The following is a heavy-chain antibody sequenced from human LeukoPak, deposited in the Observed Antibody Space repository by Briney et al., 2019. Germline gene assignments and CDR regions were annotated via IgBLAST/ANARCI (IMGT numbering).Heavy chain of an antibody. V-gene: IGHV1-2*02. D-gene: IGHD3-10*01. Sequence: ASVKVSCKASGYTFTDYFLHWVRQAPGPGLEWMGWIIPNSGGTKYAQKFQGSVTMTRDTSSSTAYMELTRLRSDDTAVYYCARGFGESSGVDYWGQGTLVTASS. CDR3: ARGFGESSGVDY. J-gene: IGHJ4*02. CDR1: GYTFTDYF. CDR2: IIPNSGGT.